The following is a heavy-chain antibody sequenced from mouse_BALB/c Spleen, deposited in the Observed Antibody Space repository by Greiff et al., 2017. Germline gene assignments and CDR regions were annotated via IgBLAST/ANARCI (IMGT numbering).Heavy chain of an antibody. CDR3: ARQGIYLYYFDY. J-gene: IGHJ2*01. CDR1: GFAFSSYD. D-gene: IGHD2-1*01. CDR2: ISSGGGST. Sequence: EVQLVESGGGLVKPGGSLKLSCAASGFAFSSYDMSWVRQTPEKRLEWVAYISSGGGSTYYPDTVKGRFTISRDNAKNTLYLQMSSLKSEDTAMYYCARQGIYLYYFDYWGQGTTLTVSS. V-gene: IGHV5-12-1*01.